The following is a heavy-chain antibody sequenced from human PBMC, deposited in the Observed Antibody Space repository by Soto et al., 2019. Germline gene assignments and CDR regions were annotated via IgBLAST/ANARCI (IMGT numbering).Heavy chain of an antibody. D-gene: IGHD4-17*01. V-gene: IGHV4-31*03. Sequence: QVQLQESGPGLVKPSQTLSLTCTVSGGSIRSGGYYWSWIRQHPGKGLEWIGYIYYSGSTYYNPSLKSRVTISVDTSKNHFSRQLSSVTAADRARYYCARSSTVVILGDAHPPLLGYFDYWGQGTLVTVSS. CDR2: IYYSGST. CDR3: ARSSTVVILGDAHPPLLGYFDY. J-gene: IGHJ4*02. CDR1: GGSIRSGGYY.